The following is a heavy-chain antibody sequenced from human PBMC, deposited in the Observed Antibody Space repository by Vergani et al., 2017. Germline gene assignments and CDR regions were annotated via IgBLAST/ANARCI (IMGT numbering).Heavy chain of an antibody. J-gene: IGHJ5*01. CDR2: IKSDGSIT. D-gene: IGHD3-9*01. Sequence: EVQLLQSGGGVIQPGGSVRLSCAASGFTFSACPMTWVRQAPGKGLLWVSRIKSDGSITAYADSVKGRFTISRDNAQNTLYLQMNSLRVEDTGVYYCARARCIETCYMSNWLDSWGQGTLVTVSS. CDR1: GFTFSACP. CDR3: ARARCIETCYMSNWLDS. V-gene: IGHV3-74*03.